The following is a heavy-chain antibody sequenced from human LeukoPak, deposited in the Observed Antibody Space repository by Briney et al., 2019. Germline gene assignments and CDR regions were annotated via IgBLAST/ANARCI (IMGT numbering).Heavy chain of an antibody. D-gene: IGHD3-10*01. CDR3: ARRLGRKFGERFYYYHYMDV. J-gene: IGHJ6*03. Sequence: SETLSLTCAVYGGSFSGYYWSWIRQPPGKGLEWIGEINHSGSTNYNPSLKSRVTISVDTSKNQFSLKLSSVTAADTAVYYCARRLGRKFGERFYYYHYMDVWGKGTTVTISS. CDR1: GGSFSGYY. V-gene: IGHV4-34*01. CDR2: INHSGST.